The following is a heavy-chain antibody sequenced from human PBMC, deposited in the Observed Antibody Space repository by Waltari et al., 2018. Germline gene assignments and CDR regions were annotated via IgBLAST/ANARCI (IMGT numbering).Heavy chain of an antibody. J-gene: IGHJ2*01. CDR2: IYYSGST. CDR1: GGSISSSSYY. CDR3: ARHRNRNWYFDL. D-gene: IGHD4-4*01. Sequence: QLQLQESGPGLVKPSETLSLTCTVSGGSISSSSYYLGWIRQPPGKGLEWIGSIYYSGSTYYNPSLKSRVTISVDTSKNQFSLKLSSVTAADTAVYYCARHRNRNWYFDLWGRGTLVTVSS. V-gene: IGHV4-39*01.